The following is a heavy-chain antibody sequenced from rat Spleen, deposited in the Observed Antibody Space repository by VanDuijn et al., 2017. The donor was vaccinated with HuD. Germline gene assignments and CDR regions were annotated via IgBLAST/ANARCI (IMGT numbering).Heavy chain of an antibody. J-gene: IGHJ3*01. Sequence: EVQLVESGGGLVQPGRSLKLSCVASGFTFTNYWMTWIRQAPGKGLEWVASISPSGGSTYYRDSVKGRFTISRDNAKSTLYLQMDSLRSEDTATYYCTTREGFVVWGQGTLVTVSS. D-gene: IGHD3-7*01. CDR2: ISPSGGST. CDR1: GFTFTNYW. V-gene: IGHV5-31*01. CDR3: TTREGFVV.